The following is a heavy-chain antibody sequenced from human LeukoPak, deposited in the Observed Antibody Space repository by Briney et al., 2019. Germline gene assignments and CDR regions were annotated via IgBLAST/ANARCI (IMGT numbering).Heavy chain of an antibody. V-gene: IGHV1-46*01. J-gene: IGHJ1*01. CDR1: GYTFTNYY. Sequence: ASVKVSRKASGYTFTNYYIHWVRQAPGQGLEWMGIINPSGGSTSYAQKFQGRVTMTRDTSTSTVYMELSSLRSEDTAVYYCARGSLWFGESIPLLSTEYFQHWGQGTLVTVSS. CDR2: INPSGGST. CDR3: ARGSLWFGESIPLLSTEYFQH. D-gene: IGHD3-10*01.